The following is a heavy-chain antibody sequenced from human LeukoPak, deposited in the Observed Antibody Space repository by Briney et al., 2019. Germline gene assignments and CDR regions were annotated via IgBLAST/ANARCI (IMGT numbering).Heavy chain of an antibody. CDR3: AKVMKGSERLTMVRGVIIKTAGLYYMDV. J-gene: IGHJ6*03. CDR2: ISASGGST. Sequence: PGGSLRLSCAAPGFTLSSYAMSWVRQAPGKGLEWVSSISASGGSTNYADSVKGRFTISRDNSKNTVYLQMNSLSAEDTAVYYCAKVMKGSERLTMVRGVIIKTAGLYYMDVWGKGTTVTVSS. V-gene: IGHV3-23*01. D-gene: IGHD3-10*01. CDR1: GFTLSSYA.